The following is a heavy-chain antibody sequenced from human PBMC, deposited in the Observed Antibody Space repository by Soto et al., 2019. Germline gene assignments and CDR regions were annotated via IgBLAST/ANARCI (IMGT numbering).Heavy chain of an antibody. D-gene: IGHD1-1*01. Sequence: GGSLRLSCAASGFTFSTYCMHWVRHTPGTGLVWVSRTCRYGRELYYADSVEGRFTISRDDAKNTLYLQMDSLRVEDTGIYYCVRGTTAWRGMDYWGQGALVTVSS. CDR3: VRGTTAWRGMDY. J-gene: IGHJ4*02. CDR2: TCRYGREL. CDR1: GFTFSTYC. V-gene: IGHV3-74*01.